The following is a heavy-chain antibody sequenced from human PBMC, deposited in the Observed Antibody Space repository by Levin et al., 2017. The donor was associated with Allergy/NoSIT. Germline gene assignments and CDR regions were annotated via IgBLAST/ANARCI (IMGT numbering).Heavy chain of an antibody. J-gene: IGHJ4*02. V-gene: IGHV3-11*01. CDR3: ARGGAAAGNDY. CDR1: GFIFRDSY. Sequence: GESLKISCAASGFIFRDSYMSWNRQAPGKGREWVAHMSSDGTGVYHADSVKGRFTISRDNGRNLLYLQMNGLRVEDTAVYFCARGGAAAGNDYWGQGTLVTVSS. CDR2: MSSDGTGV. D-gene: IGHD6-13*01.